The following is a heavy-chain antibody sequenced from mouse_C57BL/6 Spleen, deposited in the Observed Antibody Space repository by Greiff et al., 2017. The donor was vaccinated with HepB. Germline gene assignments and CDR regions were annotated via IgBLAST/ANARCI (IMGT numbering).Heavy chain of an antibody. Sequence: VKLMESGAELVKPGASVKLSCKASGYTFTEYTIHWVKQRSGQGLEWIGWFYPGSGSIKYNEKFKDKATLTADKSSSTVYMELSRLTSEDSAVYFCARHEGPHYYGSSYNAMDYWGQGTSVTVSS. J-gene: IGHJ4*01. CDR2: FYPGSGSI. CDR3: ARHEGPHYYGSSYNAMDY. V-gene: IGHV1-62-2*01. D-gene: IGHD1-1*01. CDR1: GYTFTEYT.